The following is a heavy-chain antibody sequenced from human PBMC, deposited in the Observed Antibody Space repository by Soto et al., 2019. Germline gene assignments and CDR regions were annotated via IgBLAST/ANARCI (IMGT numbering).Heavy chain of an antibody. Sequence: PGGSLRLSCAASGFTFSSYGMHWVRQAPGKGLEWVAVIWYDGSNKYYADSVKGRFTISRDNSKNTLYLQMNSLRAEDTAVYYCAREVNYYGMDDWGQGTAVTVSS. J-gene: IGHJ6*02. V-gene: IGHV3-33*01. CDR2: IWYDGSNK. D-gene: IGHD3-22*01. CDR3: AREVNYYGMDD. CDR1: GFTFSSYG.